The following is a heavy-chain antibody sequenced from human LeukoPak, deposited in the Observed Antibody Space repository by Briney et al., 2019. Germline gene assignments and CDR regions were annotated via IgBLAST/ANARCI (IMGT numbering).Heavy chain of an antibody. J-gene: IGHJ6*02. CDR3: ARSIIIVPNTSYYYYYMDV. V-gene: IGHV1-3*01. CDR2: INGATGNT. D-gene: IGHD2/OR15-2a*01. Sequence: GASVKVSCKASGYTFTSHALHWVRQAPGGSLEWMAWINGATGNTEYSQKFQARVTITRDTSASTAYMELSSLRSEDTAVYYCARSIIIVPNTSYYYYYMDVWGQGTTVTVSS. CDR1: GYTFTSHA.